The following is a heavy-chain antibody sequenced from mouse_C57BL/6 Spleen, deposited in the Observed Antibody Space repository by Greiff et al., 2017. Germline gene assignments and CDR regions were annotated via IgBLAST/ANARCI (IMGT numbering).Heavy chain of an antibody. J-gene: IGHJ1*03. CDR3: AREDYYGSSLGYFDV. CDR1: GYTFTSYG. D-gene: IGHD1-1*01. V-gene: IGHV1-81*01. CDR2: IYPRSGNT. Sequence: QVQLQQSGAELARPGASVKLSCKASGYTFTSYGISWVKQRTGQGLEWIGEIYPRSGNTYYNEKFKGKATLTADKSSSTAYMELRSLTSEDSAVYFCAREDYYGSSLGYFDVGGTGTTVTVAS.